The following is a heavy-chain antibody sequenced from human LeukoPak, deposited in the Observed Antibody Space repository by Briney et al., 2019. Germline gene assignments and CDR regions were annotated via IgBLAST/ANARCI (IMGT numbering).Heavy chain of an antibody. CDR3: ARDGGHHGDLDY. Sequence: PGAFLRLSCAAPGFTFRTYWMTWVPQASGKGLEWVAYINQDESKKYYVDSVKGRFTISRDNAKKSLNLQMNSLRVEDTAVYFCARDGGHHGDLDYWGQGTLVTVSS. CDR2: INQDESKK. D-gene: IGHD4-17*01. V-gene: IGHV3-7*01. J-gene: IGHJ4*02. CDR1: GFTFRTYW.